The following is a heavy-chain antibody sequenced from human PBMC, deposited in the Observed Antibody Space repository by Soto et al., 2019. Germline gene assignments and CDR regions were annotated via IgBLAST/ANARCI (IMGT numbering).Heavy chain of an antibody. V-gene: IGHV1-2*02. D-gene: IGHD1-7*01. J-gene: IGHJ6*02. Sequence: QVQLVQSGAEVKKPGASAKVSCKASGYTFIGHYLHWVRQAPGQGLEWLGWTNPSSGATNFAQKFQGRVTMTRDTSISTAYLELSRLRSDDTAVYYCAREAGTTGNYYYGMDVWGQGTTVTVSS. CDR3: AREAGTTGNYYYGMDV. CDR1: GYTFIGHY. CDR2: TNPSSGAT.